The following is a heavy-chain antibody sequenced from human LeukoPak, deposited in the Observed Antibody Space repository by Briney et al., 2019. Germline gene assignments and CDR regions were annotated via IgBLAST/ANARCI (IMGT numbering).Heavy chain of an antibody. J-gene: IGHJ6*02. CDR1: GFTFSSYA. D-gene: IGHD3-22*01. CDR2: ISGSGGST. CDR3: AKVKAGDSSGYYYRYYYGMDV. Sequence: GGSLRLSCAASGFTFSSYAMSWVRQAPGKGLEWVSAISGSGGSTYYADSVKGRFTISRDNSKNTLYLQMNSLRAEDTAVYYRAKVKAGDSSGYYYRYYYGMDVWGQGTTVTVSS. V-gene: IGHV3-23*01.